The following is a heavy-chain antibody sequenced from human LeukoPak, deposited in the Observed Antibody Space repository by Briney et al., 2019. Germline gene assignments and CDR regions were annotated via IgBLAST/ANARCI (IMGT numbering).Heavy chain of an antibody. CDR2: ISAYNGNT. V-gene: IGHV1-18*01. CDR1: GYTFTSYG. J-gene: IGHJ4*02. Sequence: ASVKVSCKASGYTFTSYGISWARQAPGQGLEWMGWISAYNGNTNYAQKLQGRVTMTTDTSTSTAYMELRSLRSDDTAVYYCARDLPGAVAGTGGYWGQGTLVTVSS. D-gene: IGHD6-19*01. CDR3: ARDLPGAVAGTGGY.